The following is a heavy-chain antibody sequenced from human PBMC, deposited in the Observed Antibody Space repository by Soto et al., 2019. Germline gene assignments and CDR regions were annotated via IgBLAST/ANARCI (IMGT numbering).Heavy chain of an antibody. Sequence: GXSVKVSFKASGYTFTSYGISLVRQAPGQGLEWMGWISAYNGNTNYAQKLQGRVTMTTDTSTSTAYMELRSLRSDDTAVYYCARAGWERVNWFDPWGQGTLVTVSS. CDR2: ISAYNGNT. CDR1: GYTFTSYG. V-gene: IGHV1-18*01. J-gene: IGHJ5*02. D-gene: IGHD1-26*01. CDR3: ARAGWERVNWFDP.